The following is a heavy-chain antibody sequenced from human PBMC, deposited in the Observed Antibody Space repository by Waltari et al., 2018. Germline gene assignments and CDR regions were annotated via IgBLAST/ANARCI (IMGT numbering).Heavy chain of an antibody. CDR2: IYYSGST. CDR3: ARDLGWSGYYYGMDV. J-gene: IGHJ6*02. CDR1: GGSISSHD. V-gene: IGHV4-59*11. Sequence: QVQLQESGPGLVKPSETLSLTCTVSGGSISSHDWSWIRQPPGKGLEWIGYIYYSGSTNYNPSLKSRVTISVDTSKNQFSLKLSSVTAADTAVYYCARDLGWSGYYYGMDVWGQGTTVTVSS. D-gene: IGHD6-19*01.